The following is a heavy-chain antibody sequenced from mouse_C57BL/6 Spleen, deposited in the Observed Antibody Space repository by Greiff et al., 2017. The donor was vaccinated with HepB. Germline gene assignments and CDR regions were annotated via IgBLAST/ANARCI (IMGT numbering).Heavy chain of an antibody. V-gene: IGHV1-26*01. CDR3: ARGGYYGKGRYYFDY. D-gene: IGHD2-1*01. Sequence: EVQLQQSGPELVKPGASVKISCKASGYTFTDYYMNWVKQSHGKSLEWIGDINPNNGGTSYNQKFKGKATLTVDKSSSTAYMELRSLTSEDSAVYYCARGGYYGKGRYYFDYWGQGTTLTVSS. CDR2: INPNNGGT. J-gene: IGHJ2*01. CDR1: GYTFTDYY.